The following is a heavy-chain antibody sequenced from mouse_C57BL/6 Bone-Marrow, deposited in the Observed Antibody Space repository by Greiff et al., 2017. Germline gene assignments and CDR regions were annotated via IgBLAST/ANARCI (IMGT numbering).Heavy chain of an antibody. V-gene: IGHV2-6-4*01. CDR3: ARRSTEYYLDY. J-gene: IGHJ2*01. CDR1: GFSLSRYS. CDR2: IWGGGST. Sequence: QVQLKESGPGLVAPSQSLSITCTVSGFSLSRYSVHWIRQPPGKGLEWLGMIWGGGSTDYNSALKSRLSISKDYSKSQVFLKMTSLQADDTAIYYCARRSTEYYLDYWGQGTTLTVSS.